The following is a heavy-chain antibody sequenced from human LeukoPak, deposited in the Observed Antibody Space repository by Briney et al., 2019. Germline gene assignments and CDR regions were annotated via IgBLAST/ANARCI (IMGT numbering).Heavy chain of an antibody. CDR1: GGSISSYY. CDR2: IFYSGST. D-gene: IGHD5-12*01. J-gene: IGHJ4*02. Sequence: SETLSLTCTVSGGSISSYYWSWIRQPPGKGLEWIGYIFYSGSTNYNPSLKSRVTISVDTSKNQFSLKLSSVTAADTAVYYCARDLGYSGYDLGYWGLGTLVTVSS. V-gene: IGHV4-59*01. CDR3: ARDLGYSGYDLGY.